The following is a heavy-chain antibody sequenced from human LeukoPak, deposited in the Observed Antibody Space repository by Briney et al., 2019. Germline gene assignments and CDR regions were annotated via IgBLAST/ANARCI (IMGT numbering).Heavy chain of an antibody. V-gene: IGHV1-24*01. Sequence: ASVKVSCKASGYTLTELSVHWVRHAPGKGLEGMGSFDPDDGETIYAQKFQGRLSMTEDTSAATAYMELSSLRSEDTAVYFCAAERELISWGQGTLVTVSS. CDR3: AAERELIS. CDR2: FDPDDGET. D-gene: IGHD1-26*01. J-gene: IGHJ5*02. CDR1: GYTLTELS.